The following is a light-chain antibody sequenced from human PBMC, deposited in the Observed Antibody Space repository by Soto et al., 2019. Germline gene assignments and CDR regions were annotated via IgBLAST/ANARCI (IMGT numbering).Light chain of an antibody. CDR2: GAS. V-gene: IGKV3-15*01. Sequence: EVGMTQSPSTLSVSPGERATLSCRASQSVSSNLAWYQQKPGQAPRLLIYGASTRATGIPARFSGSGSGTEFTLTISSLQSEDFAVYYCQQYNNWPRTFGQGTKVDI. CDR3: QQYNNWPRT. J-gene: IGKJ1*01. CDR1: QSVSSN.